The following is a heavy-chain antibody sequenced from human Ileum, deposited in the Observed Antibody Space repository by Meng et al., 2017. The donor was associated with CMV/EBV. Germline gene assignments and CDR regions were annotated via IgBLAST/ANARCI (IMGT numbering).Heavy chain of an antibody. CDR2: IYSNGAT. CDR3: ARWGSGMSPTADWFDP. CDR1: GDSMNDYF. J-gene: IGHJ5*02. Sequence: GHLQAAGPGLVKPSETLSLICTVSGDSMNDYFWTWIRQPAGKGLEWIGRIYSNGATNYNPSLQSRVTMSIDASKNQFSLKVTSVTAADTAVYYCARWGSGMSPTADWFDPWGQGTLVTVSS. V-gene: IGHV4-4*07. D-gene: IGHD2-15*01.